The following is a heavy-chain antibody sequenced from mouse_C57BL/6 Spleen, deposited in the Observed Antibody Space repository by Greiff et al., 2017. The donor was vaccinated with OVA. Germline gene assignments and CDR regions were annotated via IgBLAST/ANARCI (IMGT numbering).Heavy chain of an antibody. CDR3: VRSRNYENYAMDY. D-gene: IGHD2-1*01. J-gene: IGHJ4*01. V-gene: IGHV10-1*01. Sequence: EVQLVESGGGLVQPKGSLKLSCAASGFSFNTYAMNWVRQAPGKGLEWVARIRSKSNNYATYYADSVKDRFTISRDDSESMLYLQMNNLKTEDTAMYYCVRSRNYENYAMDYWGQGTSVTVSS. CDR1: GFSFNTYA. CDR2: IRSKSNNYAT.